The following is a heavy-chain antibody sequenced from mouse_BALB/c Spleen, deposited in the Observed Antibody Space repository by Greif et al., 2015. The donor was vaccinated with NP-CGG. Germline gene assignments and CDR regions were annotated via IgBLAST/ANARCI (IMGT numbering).Heavy chain of an antibody. CDR1: GYTFTSYW. CDR3: ARSDRYDEGNAMDY. J-gene: IGHJ4*01. Sequence: QVQLQQPGAELAKPGASVKMSCKASGYTFTSYWMHWVKQRPGQGLEWIGYINPSTGYTEYNQKFKDKATLTADKSSSTAYMQLSSLTSEDSAVYYCARSDRYDEGNAMDYWGQGTSVTVSS. D-gene: IGHD2-14*01. CDR2: INPSTGYT. V-gene: IGHV1-7*01.